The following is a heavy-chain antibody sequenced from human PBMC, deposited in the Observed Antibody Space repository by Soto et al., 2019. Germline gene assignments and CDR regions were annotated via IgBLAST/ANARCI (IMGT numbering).Heavy chain of an antibody. J-gene: IGHJ4*02. CDR3: SGGGGGRWYSDDY. D-gene: IGHD6-13*01. CDR1: GYSFTNYD. CDR2: VNPNTGKT. Sequence: QVQLVQSGAEVRKPGASVRVSCKASGYSFTNYDINWVRQATGQGLEWMGWVNPNTGKTGYAQKFRERGPQDRNPPQNPAHIENRGPTSGHTAGNFCSGGGGGRWYSDDYWGQGTLVAVSS. V-gene: IGHV1-8*01.